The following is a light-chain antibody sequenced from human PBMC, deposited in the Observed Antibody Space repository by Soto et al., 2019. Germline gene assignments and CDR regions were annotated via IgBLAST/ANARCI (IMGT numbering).Light chain of an antibody. J-gene: IGKJ3*01. Sequence: EIVLTQSPGTLSLSPGERATLSCRASQSVSSSYLAWYQQKPGQAPRLLIYGASSRATGIPDRFSGSGSGTDFTLTISRLETEDFAVYYCQQYGSSPPWTFGPGTKVDIK. CDR2: GAS. CDR1: QSVSSSY. CDR3: QQYGSSPPWT. V-gene: IGKV3-20*01.